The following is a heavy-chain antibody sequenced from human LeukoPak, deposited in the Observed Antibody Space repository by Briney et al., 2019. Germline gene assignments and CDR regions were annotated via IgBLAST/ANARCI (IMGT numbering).Heavy chain of an antibody. CDR1: GYTFTSYD. J-gene: IGHJ4*02. V-gene: IGHV1-2*02. CDR2: MNPNSGGT. CDR3: ARVSRTYCGGDCYSNY. Sequence: ASVKVSCKASGYTFTSYDINWVRQATGQGLEWMGWMNPNSGGTNYAQKFQGRVTMTRDTSISTAYMELSRLRSDDTAVYYCARVSRTYCGGDCYSNYWGQGTLVTVSS. D-gene: IGHD2-21*02.